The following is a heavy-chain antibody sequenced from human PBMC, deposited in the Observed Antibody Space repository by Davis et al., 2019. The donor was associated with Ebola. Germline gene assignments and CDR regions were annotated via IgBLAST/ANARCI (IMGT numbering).Heavy chain of an antibody. CDR3: ANMFLSSSWYFQH. CDR2: ISGSGGST. D-gene: IGHD6-13*01. Sequence: GGSLRLSCAASGFTFSSYAMSWVRQAPGKGLEWVSAISGSGGSTYYADSVKGRFTISRDNSKNTLYLQMNSLRAEDTAVYYCANMFLSSSWYFQHWGQGTLVTVSS. J-gene: IGHJ1*01. CDR1: GFTFSSYA. V-gene: IGHV3-23*01.